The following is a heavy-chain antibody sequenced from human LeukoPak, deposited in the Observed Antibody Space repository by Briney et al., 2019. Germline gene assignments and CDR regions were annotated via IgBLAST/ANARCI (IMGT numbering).Heavy chain of an antibody. CDR3: ATTKRFGESYPRPATLDY. J-gene: IGHJ4*02. D-gene: IGHD3-10*01. V-gene: IGHV1-2*02. CDR2: INPNSGGT. Sequence: ASVKVSCKASGYTFTDYDIHWVRQAPGQGLEWMGWINPNSGGTNYAQKFQGRVTMTGDTSISTVYMELSRLRSDDTAVYYCATTKRFGESYPRPATLDYWGQGTLVTVSS. CDR1: GYTFTDYD.